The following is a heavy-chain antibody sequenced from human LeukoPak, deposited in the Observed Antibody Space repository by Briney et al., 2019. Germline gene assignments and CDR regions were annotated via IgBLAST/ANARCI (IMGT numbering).Heavy chain of an antibody. CDR2: ISGSGGST. Sequence: GGSLRLSCAASGFTFSRYATSWVRQAPGKGLEWVSAISGSGGSTYYADSVKGRFTISRDNSKNTLYLQMNSLRAEDTAVYYCAKEYYYGSGSYPSSFYYFDYWGQGTLVTVSS. D-gene: IGHD3-10*01. CDR1: GFTFSRYA. V-gene: IGHV3-23*01. CDR3: AKEYYYGSGSYPSSFYYFDY. J-gene: IGHJ4*02.